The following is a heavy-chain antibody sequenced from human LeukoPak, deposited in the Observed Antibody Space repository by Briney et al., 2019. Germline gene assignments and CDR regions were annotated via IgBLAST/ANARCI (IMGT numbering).Heavy chain of an antibody. J-gene: IGHJ6*03. CDR3: ARAVNGFGELSGYYYMDV. V-gene: IGHV1-8*02. CDR1: GYTFTAYY. Sequence: ASVKVSCKASGYTFTAYYIHWVRQATGQGLEWMGWMNPNSGNTGYAQKFQGRVTMTRNTSISTAYMELSSLRSEDTAVYYCARAVNGFGELSGYYYMDVWGKGTTVTISS. D-gene: IGHD3-10*01. CDR2: MNPNSGNT.